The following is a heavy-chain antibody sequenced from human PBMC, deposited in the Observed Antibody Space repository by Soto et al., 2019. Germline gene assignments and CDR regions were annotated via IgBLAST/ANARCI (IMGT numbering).Heavy chain of an antibody. CDR2: IYWDDDK. CDR1: GFSLSTGGVG. Sequence: GSGPTLVNPTQTLTLTCTFSGFSLSTGGVGVGWIRQPPGKALEWLALIYWDDDKRYRPSLKSRLTITKDTSKNQVVLRMTNMDPADTATYYCAHRRVGRSIYYFDYWGQGTLVTVSS. D-gene: IGHD1-26*01. J-gene: IGHJ4*02. CDR3: AHRRVGRSIYYFDY. V-gene: IGHV2-5*02.